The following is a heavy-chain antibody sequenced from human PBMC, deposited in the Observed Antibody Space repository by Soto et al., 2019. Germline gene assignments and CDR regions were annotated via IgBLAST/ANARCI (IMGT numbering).Heavy chain of an antibody. D-gene: IGHD6-6*01. CDR1: GFTFSSYA. CDR2: ISYDGSNK. J-gene: IGHJ6*02. V-gene: IGHV3-30-3*01. Sequence: GGSLRLSCAASGFTFSSYAMHWVRQAPGKGLEWVAVISYDGSNKYYADSVKGRFTISRDNSKNTLYLQMNSLRAEDTAVYYCARAAAARPRYYYYYGMDVWGQGTTVTVSS. CDR3: ARAAAARPRYYYYYGMDV.